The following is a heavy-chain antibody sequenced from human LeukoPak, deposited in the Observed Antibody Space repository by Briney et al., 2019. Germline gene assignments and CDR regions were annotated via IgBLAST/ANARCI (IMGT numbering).Heavy chain of an antibody. CDR1: GGSTSSGNYY. CDR3: ARLGAGPTYYDFWSGYSSFYFDY. D-gene: IGHD3-3*01. CDR2: ISSSGNT. J-gene: IGHJ4*02. Sequence: SETLSLPCTVSGGSTSSGNYYWGWIRQPPGKGLEWIGGISSSGNTYYNPSLKSRITISIDTSKNHFSLKLSSVSAADTAVYYCARLGAGPTYYDFWSGYSSFYFDYWGQGTLVTVSS. V-gene: IGHV4-39*02.